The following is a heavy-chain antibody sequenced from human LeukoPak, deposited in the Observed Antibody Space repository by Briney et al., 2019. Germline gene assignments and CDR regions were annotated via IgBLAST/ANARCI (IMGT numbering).Heavy chain of an antibody. Sequence: SVKVSCKASGGTFSSYAISWVRQAPGQGLEWMGGIIPIFGAANYAQKFQGRVTITTDESTSTAYMELSSLRSEDTAVYYCARAGEQIGYYFDYWGQGTLVTVSS. CDR1: GGTFSSYA. V-gene: IGHV1-69*05. CDR2: IIPIFGAA. J-gene: IGHJ4*02. CDR3: ARAGEQIGYYFDY. D-gene: IGHD4-17*01.